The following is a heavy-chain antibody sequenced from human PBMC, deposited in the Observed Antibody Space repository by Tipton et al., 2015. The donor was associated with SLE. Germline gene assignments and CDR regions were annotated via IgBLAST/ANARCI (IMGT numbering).Heavy chain of an antibody. CDR2: ISHSGNT. CDR3: ARCGLFWSPSLVAANYFDS. Sequence: TLSLTCTVSGDTIDGNTYFWDWIRQPPGKGLMLIGSISHSGNTNFNPSLGSRVTVSVDTSNNQFSLRLSSVTAADTATYYCARCGLFWSPSLVAANYFDSWGQGTLVTVSS. CDR1: GDTIDGNTYF. V-gene: IGHV4-39*07. J-gene: IGHJ4*02. D-gene: IGHD3-3*01.